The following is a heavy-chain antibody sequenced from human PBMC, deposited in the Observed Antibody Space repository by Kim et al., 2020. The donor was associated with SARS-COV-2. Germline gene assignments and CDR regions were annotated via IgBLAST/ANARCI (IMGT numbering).Heavy chain of an antibody. D-gene: IGHD1-1*01. V-gene: IGHV3-30*04. CDR1: GFTFSSYG. J-gene: IGHJ5*02. CDR3: ARDFGWRYNSWFDP. CDR2: ISYDGSNK. Sequence: GGSLRLSCAASGFTFSSYGMHWVRQAPGKGLEWVAVISYDGSNKYYADSVKGRFTISRDNSKNTLYLQMNSLRAEDTAVYYCARDFGWRYNSWFDPWGQGTLVTVSS.